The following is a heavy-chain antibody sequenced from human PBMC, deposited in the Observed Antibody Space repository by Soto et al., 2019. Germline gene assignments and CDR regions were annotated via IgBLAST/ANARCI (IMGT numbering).Heavy chain of an antibody. CDR1: GGTFSSYA. D-gene: IGHD3-22*01. V-gene: IGHV1-69*13. J-gene: IGHJ4*02. CDR2: IIPIFGTA. Sequence: ASVKVSCKASGGTFSSYAISWVRQAPGQGLEWMGGIIPIFGTANYAQKFQGRVTITADESTSTAYMELSSLRSEDTAVYYCARDLGRQYYDSSGYLFDYWGQGTLVTVSS. CDR3: ARDLGRQYYDSSGYLFDY.